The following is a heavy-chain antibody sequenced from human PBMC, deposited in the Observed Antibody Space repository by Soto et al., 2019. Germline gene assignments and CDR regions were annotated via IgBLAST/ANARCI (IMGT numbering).Heavy chain of an antibody. J-gene: IGHJ5*02. D-gene: IGHD6-19*01. CDR2: ISGGGGTT. Sequence: PGGSLRLSCAASGFAFSSYAMNWVRQDPGKGLEWVSAISGGGGTTHYADSVKGRLTISRDNSKNTLYLQMNSLRAEDTAVYYCAKGFRSSGSNWFDPWGQGTLVTVSS. V-gene: IGHV3-23*01. CDR1: GFAFSSYA. CDR3: AKGFRSSGSNWFDP.